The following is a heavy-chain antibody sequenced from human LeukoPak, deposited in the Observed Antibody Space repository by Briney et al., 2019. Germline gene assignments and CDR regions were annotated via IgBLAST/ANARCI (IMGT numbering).Heavy chain of an antibody. CDR3: ARGGNNKVYSGSYYVDY. J-gene: IGHJ4*02. CDR1: GYTFTGYY. D-gene: IGHD1-26*01. Sequence: GASVKVSCKASGYTFTGYYMHWVRQAPGQGLEWMGWINAGNGNTKYSQKFQGRVTITRDTSASTAYMELSSLRSEDTAVYYCARGGNNKVYSGSYYVDYWGQGTLVTVSS. CDR2: INAGNGNT. V-gene: IGHV1-3*01.